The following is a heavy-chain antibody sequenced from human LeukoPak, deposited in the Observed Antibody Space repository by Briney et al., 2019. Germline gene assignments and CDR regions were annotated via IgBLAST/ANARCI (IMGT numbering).Heavy chain of an antibody. Sequence: ASVKVTCKASGYTFTGYYMHWVRQATGQGLEWMGWMNPNSGNTGYAQKFQGRVTITRHTSIGTAYMELSSLTSEDTAVYYCARVAGGGFDYWGQGTLVTVSS. V-gene: IGHV1-8*03. CDR3: ARVAGGGFDY. CDR1: GYTFTGYY. CDR2: MNPNSGNT. D-gene: IGHD3-16*01. J-gene: IGHJ4*02.